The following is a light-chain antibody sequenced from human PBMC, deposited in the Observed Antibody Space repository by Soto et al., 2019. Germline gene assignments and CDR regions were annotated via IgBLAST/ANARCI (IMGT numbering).Light chain of an antibody. CDR1: QNLSRYF. Sequence: EVVLTQSPGTLSLSPGDRASLSCRASQNLSRYFLAWYQHKPGQAPRLLIFATSRRATDIPDRFSGSGSGTDFTLAIRRLEPEDFALYYCQQYGSSAPITFGQGTRLEIK. V-gene: IGKV3-20*01. CDR2: ATS. CDR3: QQYGSSAPIT. J-gene: IGKJ5*01.